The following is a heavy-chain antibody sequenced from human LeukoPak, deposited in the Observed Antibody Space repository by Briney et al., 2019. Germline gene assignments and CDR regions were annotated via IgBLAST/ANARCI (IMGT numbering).Heavy chain of an antibody. CDR3: ARDRRGVDYYYYGMDV. J-gene: IGHJ6*02. Sequence: ASVKVSCKASGYIFTSYGISWVRQAPGQGLEWMGWISAYNGNTNYAQKLQGRVTMTTDTSTSTAYMELRSLRSDDTAVYYCARDRRGVDYYYYGMDVWGQETTVTVSS. D-gene: IGHD3-10*01. CDR1: GYIFTSYG. V-gene: IGHV1-18*01. CDR2: ISAYNGNT.